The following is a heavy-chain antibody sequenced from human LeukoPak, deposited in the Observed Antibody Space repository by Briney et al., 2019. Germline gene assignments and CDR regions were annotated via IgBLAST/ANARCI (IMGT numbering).Heavy chain of an antibody. CDR1: GLTFSKAW. CDR3: AREEDVVGAMFDY. V-gene: IGHV3-33*08. J-gene: IGHJ4*02. CDR2: IWYDGSNK. D-gene: IGHD1-26*01. Sequence: GGSLRLSCVVSGLTFSKAWMSWVRQAPGKGLEWVAVIWYDGSNKYYADSVKGRFTISRDNSKNTLYLQMNSLRAEDTAVYYCAREEDVVGAMFDYWGQGTLVTVSS.